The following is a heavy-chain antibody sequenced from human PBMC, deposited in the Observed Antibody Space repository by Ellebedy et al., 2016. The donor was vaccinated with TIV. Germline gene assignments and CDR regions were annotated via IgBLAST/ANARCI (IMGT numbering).Heavy chain of an antibody. J-gene: IGHJ2*01. CDR3: ARDKAITYYYGSGSTRWYFDL. V-gene: IGHV1-69*13. CDR1: GGTFSSYA. Sequence: SVKVSCXASGGTFSSYAISWVRQAPGQGLEWMGGIIPIFGTANYAQKFQGRVTITADESTSTAYMELSSLRSEDTAVYYCARDKAITYYYGSGSTRWYFDLWGRGTLVTVSS. D-gene: IGHD3-10*01. CDR2: IIPIFGTA.